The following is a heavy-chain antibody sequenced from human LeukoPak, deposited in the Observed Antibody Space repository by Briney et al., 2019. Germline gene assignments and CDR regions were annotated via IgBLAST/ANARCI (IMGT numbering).Heavy chain of an antibody. J-gene: IGHJ4*02. Sequence: SETLSLTCAVYGGSFSGYYWSWIRQPPGKGLEWIGEINHSGSTNYNPSLKSRVTISVDTSKNQFSLKLSSVTAADTAVYYCARTSIYYDGSGYHSWGQGTLVTVSS. CDR1: GGSFSGYY. V-gene: IGHV4-34*01. CDR3: ARTSIYYDGSGYHS. D-gene: IGHD3-22*01. CDR2: INHSGST.